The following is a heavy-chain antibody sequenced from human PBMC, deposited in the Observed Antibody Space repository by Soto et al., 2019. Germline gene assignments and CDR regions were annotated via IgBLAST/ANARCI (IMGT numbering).Heavy chain of an antibody. CDR3: ARSVSSWNLREFDS. CDR2: ISAYNGNI. CDR1: AYTFTNYG. D-gene: IGHD6-13*01. V-gene: IGHV1-18*01. J-gene: IGHJ4*02. Sequence: QVQLVQSGGEVKKPGASVKVSCKASAYTFTNYGISWVRQAPRQGLEWMGWISAYNGNINSAQKFRGRVTMTTDTSTSSASLEVRSLRSDDTAVYYCARSVSSWNLREFDSWGQGALVTVSS.